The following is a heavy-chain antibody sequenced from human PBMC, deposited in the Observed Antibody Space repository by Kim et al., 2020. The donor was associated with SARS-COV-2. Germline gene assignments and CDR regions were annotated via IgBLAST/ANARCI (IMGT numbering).Heavy chain of an antibody. CDR1: GFTVSSNY. CDR2: IYSGGST. J-gene: IGHJ6*02. Sequence: GGSQRLSCAASGFTVSSNYMSWVRQAPGKGLEWVSIIYSGGSTYYADSVKGRFTISRHNSKNTLYLQMNSLRAEDTAVYYCARLSVTRDGMDVWGQGTTVTVSS. D-gene: IGHD3-10*01. V-gene: IGHV3-53*04. CDR3: ARLSVTRDGMDV.